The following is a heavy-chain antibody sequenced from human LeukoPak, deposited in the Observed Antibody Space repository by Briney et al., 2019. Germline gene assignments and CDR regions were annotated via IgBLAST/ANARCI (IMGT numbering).Heavy chain of an antibody. V-gene: IGHV1-2*02. CDR1: GYTFTGYY. CDR2: INPNSGGT. D-gene: IGHD5-12*01. J-gene: IGHJ4*02. CDR3: ARGRKWLRFQADY. Sequence: ASVKVSCKASGYTFTGYYMHWVRQAPGQGLEWMGWINPNSGGTNYAQKFQGRVTMTRNTSISTAYMELSSLRSEDTAVYYCARGRKWLRFQADYWGQGTLVTVSS.